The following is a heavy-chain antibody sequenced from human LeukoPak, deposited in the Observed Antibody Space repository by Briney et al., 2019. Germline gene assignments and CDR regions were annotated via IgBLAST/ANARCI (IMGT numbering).Heavy chain of an antibody. V-gene: IGHV4-31*11. J-gene: IGHJ5*02. CDR2: IYYSEFT. CDR3: ARSVGYNYGFGYFDP. D-gene: IGHD5-18*01. Sequence: PSWTLSLTCAVSGGSISSGTYYWSWIRQLPGKGLEWIGYIYYSEFTNCNPSLKSRVTISVDTSENQFSLKLSSVTAADTAVYYCARSVGYNYGFGYFDPWGQGTLVTVSS. CDR1: GGSISSGTYY.